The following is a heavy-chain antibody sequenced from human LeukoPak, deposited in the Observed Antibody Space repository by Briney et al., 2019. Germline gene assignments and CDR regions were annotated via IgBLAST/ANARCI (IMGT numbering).Heavy chain of an antibody. CDR1: GFTFSSYG. J-gene: IGHJ4*02. V-gene: IGHV3-23*01. D-gene: IGHD3-22*01. Sequence: GGSLRLSCAASGFTFSSYGMSWVRQAPGKGLEWVSGISGSGDSTHYADSEKARFTISRDNSKKTLFLQMNSLRADDTAVYYCAKGTYYYDSSGYYGGYYFDYWGQGTLVTVSS. CDR2: ISGSGDST. CDR3: AKGTYYYDSSGYYGGYYFDY.